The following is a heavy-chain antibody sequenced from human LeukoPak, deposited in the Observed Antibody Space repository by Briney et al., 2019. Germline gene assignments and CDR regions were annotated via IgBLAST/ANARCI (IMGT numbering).Heavy chain of an antibody. D-gene: IGHD4-23*01. V-gene: IGHV4-31*03. CDR2: IYYSGST. J-gene: IGHJ3*02. CDR1: GGSISSGGYY. Sequence: SETLSLTCTVSGGSISSGGYYWSWIRQHPGKGLEWIGYIYYSGSTYYNPSLKSRVTISVDTSKNQFSLKLSSVTAADTAVYYCAGAGGGKTPVSAFDIWGQGTMVTVSS. CDR3: AGAGGGKTPVSAFDI.